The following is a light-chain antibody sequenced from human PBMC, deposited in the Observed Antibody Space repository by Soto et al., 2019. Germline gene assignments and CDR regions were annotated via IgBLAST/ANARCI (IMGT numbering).Light chain of an antibody. J-gene: IGKJ2*01. V-gene: IGKV3D-15*01. CDR1: QSVTSN. CDR3: QQYAGLPYT. CDR2: GAS. Sequence: EIVMTQSPVTLSVSPGERATLSCRASQSVTSNLAWYQQKPGQAPRLLMYGASTRATGIPARFSGSGSGTEFTLTISSLQSEDFAVYYCQQYAGLPYTFGQGTKLEIK.